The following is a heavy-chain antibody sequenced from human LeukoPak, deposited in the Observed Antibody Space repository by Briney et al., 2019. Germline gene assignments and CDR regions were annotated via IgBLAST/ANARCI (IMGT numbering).Heavy chain of an antibody. V-gene: IGHV1-18*01. CDR2: ISAYNGNT. CDR3: ARVWGYYYDSSGYSDFDY. J-gene: IGHJ4*02. CDR1: GYTFTTYG. Sequence: ASVKVSCKASGYTFTTYGITWVRQAPGQGLEWMGWISAYNGNTNYAQKFQGRVTMSIDTFTSTAYMELRSLKSDDTAVYYCARVWGYYYDSSGYSDFDYWGQGTLVTVSS. D-gene: IGHD3-22*01.